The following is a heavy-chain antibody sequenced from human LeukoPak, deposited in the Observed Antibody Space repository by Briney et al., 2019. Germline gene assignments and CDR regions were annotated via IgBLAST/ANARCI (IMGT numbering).Heavy chain of an antibody. CDR1: GFTFSSHA. CDR2: ISSRGGTT. V-gene: IGHV3-23*01. J-gene: IGHJ2*01. Sequence: PGGSLRLSCAASGFTFSSHAMSWVRQAPGQGLDWVSTISSRGGTTYYADAVKGQFTISRDNSRNTLYLQMNSLRAEDTAVYYCSKDLPPIITWWYLHLRGRGTLVTVSS. D-gene: IGHD3-16*01. CDR3: SKDLPPIITWWYLHL.